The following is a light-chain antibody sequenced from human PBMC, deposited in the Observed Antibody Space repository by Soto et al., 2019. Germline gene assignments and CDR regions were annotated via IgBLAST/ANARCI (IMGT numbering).Light chain of an antibody. J-gene: IGLJ1*01. CDR3: VSFTTSRSYV. CDR1: SSDVGGYNY. V-gene: IGLV2-11*01. Sequence: QSVLTQPRSVSGSPGQSVAISCTGTSSDVGGYNYVSWYQQHPGKAPKLIIYDVTKRPSGVPDRFSGSSSGNTASLTISGLQADDEADYYCVSFTTSRSYVFGAGTKVIVL. CDR2: DVT.